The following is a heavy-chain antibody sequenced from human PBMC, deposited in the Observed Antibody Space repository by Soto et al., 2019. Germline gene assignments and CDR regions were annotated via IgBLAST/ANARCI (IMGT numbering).Heavy chain of an antibody. Sequence: QVQVAQSGAELREPGSSVSLPCKTSGGTLRNFALSWVRQAPGQGLEWVGGIIPVLGTPEYAQKFQGRVTITADESTSTFYMELNSLRSDDIAVYYCARAEHYGSAMDVGGQGTTVIVSS. V-gene: IGHV1-69*01. J-gene: IGHJ6*02. CDR1: GGTLRNFA. CDR3: ARAEHYGSAMDV. CDR2: IIPVLGTP. D-gene: IGHD3-10*01.